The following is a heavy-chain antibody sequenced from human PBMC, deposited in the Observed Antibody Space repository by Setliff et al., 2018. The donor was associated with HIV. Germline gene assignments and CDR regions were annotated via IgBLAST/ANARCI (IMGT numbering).Heavy chain of an antibody. CDR3: ARGKVLRGNILYY. CDR1: GYTFTSYI. J-gene: IGHJ4*02. CDR2: IAPSSGGI. V-gene: IGHV1-46*01. D-gene: IGHD2-8*01. Sequence: ASVKVSCKASGYTFTSYILHWVRQAAGQGLEWVGRIAPSSGGIHYAQKFQDRVTMTRDTSTSAVYMDLSSLRSEDTAVYYCARGKVLRGNILYYWGQGTLVTVSS.